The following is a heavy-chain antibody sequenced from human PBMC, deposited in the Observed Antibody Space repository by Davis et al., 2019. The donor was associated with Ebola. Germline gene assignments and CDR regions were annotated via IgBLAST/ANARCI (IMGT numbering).Heavy chain of an antibody. CDR1: GYIFTSYG. CDR2: ISAYNGNT. CDR3: ARDLGKTLADHADY. V-gene: IGHV1-18*01. J-gene: IGHJ4*02. D-gene: IGHD6-19*01. Sequence: ASSVTVSCKTSGYIFTSYGITWVRQAPGQGLEWMGWISAYNGNTNYAQNVQDRVTMTTDTSTSIAYMELRSLRSDDTAVYYCARDLGKTLADHADYWGQGTLVTVSS.